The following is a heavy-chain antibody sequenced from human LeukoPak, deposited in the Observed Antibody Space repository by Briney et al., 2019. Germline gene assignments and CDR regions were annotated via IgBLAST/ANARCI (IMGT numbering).Heavy chain of an antibody. CDR3: ARKVDTAMYFDY. CDR1: GFTFSSYA. CDR2: IYYSGST. J-gene: IGHJ4*02. D-gene: IGHD5-18*01. Sequence: GSLRLSCTASGFTFSSYAMSWVRQAPGKGLEWIGSIYYSGSTYYNPSLKSRVTISVDTSKNQFSLKLSSVTAADTAVYYCARKVDTAMYFDYWGQGTLVTVSS. V-gene: IGHV4-39*01.